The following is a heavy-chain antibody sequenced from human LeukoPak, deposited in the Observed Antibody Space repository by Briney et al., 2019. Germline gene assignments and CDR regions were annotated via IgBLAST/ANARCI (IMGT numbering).Heavy chain of an antibody. V-gene: IGHV4-34*01. CDR3: ARASILGYCSGGSCRYYFDY. D-gene: IGHD2-15*01. CDR2: INHSGST. Sequence: SETLSLTCAVYGWSFSGYYWSWIRQPPGKGLEWIGEINHSGSTNYNPSLKSRVTISVDTSKNQFSLKLSSVTAADTAVYYCARASILGYCSGGSCRYYFDYWGQGTLVTVSS. J-gene: IGHJ4*02. CDR1: GWSFSGYY.